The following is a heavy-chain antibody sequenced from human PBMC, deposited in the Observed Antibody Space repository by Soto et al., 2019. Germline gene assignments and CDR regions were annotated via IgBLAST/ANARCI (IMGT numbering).Heavy chain of an antibody. CDR3: AKGGGNSGSSRGYFEY. Sequence: PGGSLRLSCAASEFCFSSYSMCWVRQAPGKGLEWVLGISAGGGTTYYAESVKGRFTISRDNSKNTLYVQMNSLRAEDTAVYYCAKGGGNSGSSRGYFEYWGQGTLVTVSS. D-gene: IGHD1-26*01. V-gene: IGHV3-23*01. CDR2: ISAGGGTT. CDR1: EFCFSSYS. J-gene: IGHJ4*02.